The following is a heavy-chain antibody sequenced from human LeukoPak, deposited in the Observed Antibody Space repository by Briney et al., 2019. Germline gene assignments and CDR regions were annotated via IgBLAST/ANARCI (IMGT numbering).Heavy chain of an antibody. D-gene: IGHD4-11*01. Sequence: SEALSLTCAVYGGSFSGYYWSWIRQPPGKGLEWIGEINHSGSTNYNPSLKSRVTISVDTSKNQFSLKLSSVTAADTAVYYCARGWRTTVTHHYYGMDVWGQGTTVTVSS. J-gene: IGHJ6*02. CDR1: GGSFSGYY. V-gene: IGHV4-34*01. CDR2: INHSGST. CDR3: ARGWRTTVTHHYYGMDV.